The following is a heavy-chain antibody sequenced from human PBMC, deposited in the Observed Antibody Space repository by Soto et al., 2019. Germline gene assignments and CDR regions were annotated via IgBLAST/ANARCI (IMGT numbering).Heavy chain of an antibody. CDR1: GGTFSSYA. Sequence: GASVRVSCKASGGTFSSYAISWVRQAPGQGLEWMGGIIPILGTANYAQKYQGRVTLTADEDTSTAHIELSSLRSEDKAVYYCARDSPQGGYYDSSGYSVYYYYGMDVWGQGTTVTVSS. CDR2: IIPILGTA. V-gene: IGHV1-69*13. CDR3: ARDSPQGGYYDSSGYSVYYYYGMDV. D-gene: IGHD3-22*01. J-gene: IGHJ6*02.